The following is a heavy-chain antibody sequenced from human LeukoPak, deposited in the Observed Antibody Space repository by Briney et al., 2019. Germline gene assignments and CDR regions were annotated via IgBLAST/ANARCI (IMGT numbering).Heavy chain of an antibody. J-gene: IGHJ4*02. D-gene: IGHD3-22*01. CDR2: INPSGGST. V-gene: IGHV1-46*01. CDR3: ARFRDSSGPFDY. Sequence: ASVKVSCKASGYTFISYYMHWVRQAPGQGLECMGIINPSGGSTSYAQNFQGRVTMTRDTSTSTVYMELSSLRSEDTAVYYCARFRDSSGPFDYWGQGTLVTVSS. CDR1: GYTFISYY.